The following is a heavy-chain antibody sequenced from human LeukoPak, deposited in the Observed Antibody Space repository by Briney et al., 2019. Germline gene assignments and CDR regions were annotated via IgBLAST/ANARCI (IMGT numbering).Heavy chain of an antibody. D-gene: IGHD6-13*01. V-gene: IGHV4-39*01. CDR1: GGSISSSSYY. Sequence: VKPSETLSLTCTASGGSISSSSYYWGWIRQPPGKGLEWIGSIYYSGSTYYNPSLKSRVTISVDTSKNQFSLKLSSVTAADTAVYYCARLKGAAAGTSWGQGTLVTVSS. CDR2: IYYSGST. CDR3: ARLKGAAAGTS. J-gene: IGHJ4*02.